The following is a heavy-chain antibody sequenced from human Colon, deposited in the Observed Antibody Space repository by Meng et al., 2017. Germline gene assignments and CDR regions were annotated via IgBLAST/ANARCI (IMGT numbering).Heavy chain of an antibody. D-gene: IGHD4-17*01. CDR1: GFTFSSYA. CDR2: ISYDGSNK. V-gene: IGHV3-30*01. J-gene: IGHJ4*02. CDR3: ARDAKHGYGDYVSGY. Sequence: GGSLRLSCAASGFTFSSYAMHWVRQAPGKGLEWVAVISYDGSNKYYADSVKGRFTISRDNSKNTLYLQMNSLRAEDTAVYYCARDAKHGYGDYVSGYWGQGTLVTVSS.